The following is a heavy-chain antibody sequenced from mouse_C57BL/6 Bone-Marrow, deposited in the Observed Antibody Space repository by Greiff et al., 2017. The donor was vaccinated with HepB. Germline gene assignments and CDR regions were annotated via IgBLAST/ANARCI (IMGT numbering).Heavy chain of an antibody. Sequence: VQLQQPGAELVRPGTSVKLSCKASGYTFTSYWMHWVKQRPGQGLEWIGVIDPSDSYTNYNQKFKGKAILTVDTSSSTAYMQLSSLTSEDSAVYYCARDYYGPYYFDYWGQGTTLTVSS. CDR3: ARDYYGPYYFDY. CDR2: IDPSDSYT. V-gene: IGHV1-59*01. CDR1: GYTFTSYW. D-gene: IGHD1-2*01. J-gene: IGHJ2*01.